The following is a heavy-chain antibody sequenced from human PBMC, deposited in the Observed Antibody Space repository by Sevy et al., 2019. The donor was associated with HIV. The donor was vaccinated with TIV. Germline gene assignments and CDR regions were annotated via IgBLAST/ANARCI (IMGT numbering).Heavy chain of an antibody. CDR1: EFTFSPYA. CDR2: ISGSGRFT. Sequence: GGSLRLSCSASEFTFSPYAMSWVRQAPGKGLEWVSSISGSGRFTYYADFVEGRFIISRDNSKNTLSVQMNSLRAEDTAVYYCAKGFCSGATCPRDYYYYGMDAWGQGTTVTVSS. D-gene: IGHD2-15*01. J-gene: IGHJ6*02. V-gene: IGHV3-23*01. CDR3: AKGFCSGATCPRDYYYYGMDA.